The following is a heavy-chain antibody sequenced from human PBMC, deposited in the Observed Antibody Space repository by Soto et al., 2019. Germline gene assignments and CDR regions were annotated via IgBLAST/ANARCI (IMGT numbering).Heavy chain of an antibody. CDR2: ISAYNGNT. V-gene: IGHV1-18*01. CDR3: AGDEDCSSTICYGVFYYYGMDV. J-gene: IGHJ6*02. D-gene: IGHD2-2*01. CDR1: GYTFTSYG. Sequence: QVQLVQSGAEVKKPGASVKVSCKASGYTFTSYGISWVRQAPGQGLEWMGWISAYNGNTNYAQKLQGRVTMTTDTSTSTAYMELRSRRSDETAVYYCAGDEDCSSTICYGVFYYYGMDVWGQGATVTVSS.